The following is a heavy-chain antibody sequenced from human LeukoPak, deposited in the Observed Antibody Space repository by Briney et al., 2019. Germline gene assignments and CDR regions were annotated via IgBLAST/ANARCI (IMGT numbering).Heavy chain of an antibody. V-gene: IGHV4-34*01. CDR1: GGSSSGYY. J-gene: IGHJ4*02. CDR3: ARGPLYCSSTSCFPAAFDY. Sequence: SETLSLTCAVYGGSSSGYYWSWIRQPPGKGLEWIGEINHSGSTNYNPSLKSRVTISVDTSKNQFSLKLSSVTAADTAVYYCARGPLYCSSTSCFPAAFDYWGQGTLVTVSS. D-gene: IGHD2-2*01. CDR2: INHSGST.